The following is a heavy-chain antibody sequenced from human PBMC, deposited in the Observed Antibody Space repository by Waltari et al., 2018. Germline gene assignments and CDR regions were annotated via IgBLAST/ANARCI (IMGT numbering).Heavy chain of an antibody. CDR1: GCTFSSYA. D-gene: IGHD4-17*01. V-gene: IGHV1-69*14. Sequence: QVQLVQSGAEVKKPGSSVKVSCTASGCTFSSYATSWVRQAPGQWLEWMGAIIPIFGTANYAQKFQGRVTITADKSTSTAYRELSSLRSEDTAVYYWAHAYGTLSDAFDIWGQGTMVTVSS. CDR3: AHAYGTLSDAFDI. J-gene: IGHJ3*02. CDR2: IIPIFGTA.